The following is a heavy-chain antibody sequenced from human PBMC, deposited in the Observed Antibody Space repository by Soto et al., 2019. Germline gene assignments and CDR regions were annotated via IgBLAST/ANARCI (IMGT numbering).Heavy chain of an antibody. V-gene: IGHV4-59*01. CDR1: CVSISSDY. CDR3: ARWGPAADY. J-gene: IGHJ4*02. D-gene: IGHD2-2*01. Sequence: SETLSLTCTVSCVSISSDYWSWFRQPPGKGLEWIGYIYYSGSTKYKPSLESRVTMSVDRSKNQFSLKLSSVTAADTAVYYCARWGPAADYWGQGTLVTVSS. CDR2: IYYSGST.